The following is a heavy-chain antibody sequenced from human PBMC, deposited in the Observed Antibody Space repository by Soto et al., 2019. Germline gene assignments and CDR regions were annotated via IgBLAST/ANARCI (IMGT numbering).Heavy chain of an antibody. CDR3: ARGTLGGAFDI. CDR2: IYHSGST. Sequence: TLSLTCAVSVGSSSSGGYSWSWIRRPPGKGLEWIGYIYHSGSTYYNPSLKSRVTISVDRSKNQFSLKLSSVTAADTAVYYCARGTLGGAFDIWGQGTMVTVSS. J-gene: IGHJ3*02. V-gene: IGHV4-30-2*01. CDR1: VGSSSSGGYS. D-gene: IGHD1-26*01.